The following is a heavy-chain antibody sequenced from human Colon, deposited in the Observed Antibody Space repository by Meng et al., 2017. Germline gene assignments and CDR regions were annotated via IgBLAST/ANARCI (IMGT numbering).Heavy chain of an antibody. Sequence: VPLLESGPGLVKPSGTLSLPCPVPGGSNTSKNWWSWVRQPPGKGLEWIGEIYHSGTTNYNASLKSRVTMFVDTSKNQFSLMLTSVTATDTAVYYCARRRGGSGRDCWGQGTLVTVSS. J-gene: IGHJ4*02. D-gene: IGHD3-10*01. CDR2: IYHSGTT. CDR3: ARRRGGSGRDC. V-gene: IGHV4-4*02. CDR1: GGSNTSKNW.